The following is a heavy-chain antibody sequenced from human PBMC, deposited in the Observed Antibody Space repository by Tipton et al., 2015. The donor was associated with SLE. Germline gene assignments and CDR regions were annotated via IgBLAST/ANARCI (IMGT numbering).Heavy chain of an antibody. CDR3: ARTEQGTGSYYRLVFEI. V-gene: IGHV4-39*07. D-gene: IGHD3-10*01. CDR1: GGSISSKNYY. J-gene: IGHJ4*02. CDR2: IHYSGST. Sequence: TLSLTCTVSGGSISSKNYYWGWIRQPPGKGLEWIGSIHYSGSTYDNPSFKSRVTISVDTSKNQFSLKLSSVTAADTAVYYCARTEQGTGSYYRLVFEIWGQGTLVTDSS.